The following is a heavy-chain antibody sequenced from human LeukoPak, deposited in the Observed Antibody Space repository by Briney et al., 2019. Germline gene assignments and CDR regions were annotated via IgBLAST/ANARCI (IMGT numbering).Heavy chain of an antibody. J-gene: IGHJ4*02. D-gene: IGHD3-9*01. CDR2: ISSSSSTI. V-gene: IGHV3-48*04. CDR3: ARDPLRYFDWSNPDFDY. CDR1: GFTFSSYS. Sequence: HPGGSLRLSCAASGFTFSSYSMNWVRQAPGKGLEWVSYISSSSSTIYYADSVKGRFTISRDNAKNSLYLQMNSLRAEDTAVYYCARDPLRYFDWSNPDFDYWGQGTLVTVSS.